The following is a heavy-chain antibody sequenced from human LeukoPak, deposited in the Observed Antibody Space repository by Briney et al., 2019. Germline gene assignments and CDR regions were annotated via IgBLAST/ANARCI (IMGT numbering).Heavy chain of an antibody. J-gene: IGHJ4*02. CDR2: MNGDGSSI. Sequence: GGSLRLSCAASGFTFSSSWMHWVRHAPGKGLVWVSRMNGDGSSIAYAESVKGRFIISRDNAKNTLYLQMDSLRDEDTAVYYCVRALMGDQDYWGQGTLVTVSS. V-gene: IGHV3-74*01. CDR1: GFTFSSSW. D-gene: IGHD5-24*01. CDR3: VRALMGDQDY.